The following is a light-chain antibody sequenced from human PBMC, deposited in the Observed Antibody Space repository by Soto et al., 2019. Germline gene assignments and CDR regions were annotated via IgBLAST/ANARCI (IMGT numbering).Light chain of an antibody. V-gene: IGLV2-14*01. Sequence: QSALTQPASVSGSRGQSITIACTGTSSDVGGYKYVSWYQQHPDKAPKLLIYEVSNRPSGVSNRFSGSKSGNTASLTISGLQDEDEADFYCASYAGSTTLLFGSGTKLTVL. CDR1: SSDVGGYKY. CDR3: ASYAGSTTLL. CDR2: EVS. J-gene: IGLJ1*01.